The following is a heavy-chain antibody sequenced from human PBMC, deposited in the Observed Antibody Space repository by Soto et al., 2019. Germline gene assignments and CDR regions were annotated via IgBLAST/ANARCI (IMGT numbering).Heavy chain of an antibody. V-gene: IGHV4-4*02. D-gene: IGHD1-26*01. J-gene: IGHJ4*02. CDR1: GGSISSNNW. CDR3: ARVYSGSYSDS. Sequence: SETLSLTCAVSGGSISSNNWWSWVRQPPGKGLEWIGEIFHSGSTHYSPSLKSRVTISVDKSKNHFSLNLTSVTAADTAVYYCARVYSGSYSDSRGQGTLVTVSS. CDR2: IFHSGST.